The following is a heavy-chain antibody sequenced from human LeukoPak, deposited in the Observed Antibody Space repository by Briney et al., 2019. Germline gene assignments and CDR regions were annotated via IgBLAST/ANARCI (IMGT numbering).Heavy chain of an antibody. CDR3: ARGRTLRGYYGSGSSGWFDP. Sequence: PSETLSLTCTVSGVSVSSGSYYWRWLRQPPGKGLEWIGYIYYSGSTNYNPSLNSRFTISVATSKNQFSLKLSSVTAADTAVYYCARGRTLRGYYGSGSSGWFDPWGQGTLVTVSS. J-gene: IGHJ5*02. D-gene: IGHD3-10*01. CDR1: GVSVSSGSYY. CDR2: IYYSGST. V-gene: IGHV4-61*01.